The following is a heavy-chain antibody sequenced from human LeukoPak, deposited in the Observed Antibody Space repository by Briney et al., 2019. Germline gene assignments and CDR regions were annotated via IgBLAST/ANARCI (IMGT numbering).Heavy chain of an antibody. CDR3: ARGGIAHGDYAIQGLNYFDY. D-gene: IGHD4-17*01. J-gene: IGHJ4*02. CDR2: IRLKSGGR. Sequence: GASVKVSCKSSGYTFTYYYMYMVRQAPGPGLEGMGWIRLKSGGRSYAQRFQGTVTITRDTSISTAYMELSRLRYDDTAVYYCARGGIAHGDYAIQGLNYFDYWGQGNLVTVSS. CDR1: GYTFTYYY. V-gene: IGHV1-2*02.